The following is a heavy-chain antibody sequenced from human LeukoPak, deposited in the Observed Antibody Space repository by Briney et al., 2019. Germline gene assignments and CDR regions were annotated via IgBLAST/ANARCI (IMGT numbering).Heavy chain of an antibody. CDR2: ISYEDGTNK. D-gene: IGHD3-10*01. CDR1: GFTFRSFV. J-gene: IGHJ4*02. CDR3: SKERPEEYYASGSYFDY. V-gene: IGHV3-30*04. Sequence: PGGSLRLSCATYGFTFRSFVMHWVRQGPGKGLEWVAAISYEDGTNKYYADSVKGRFTISRDNSKYSVYLEMNSLRVEDTSMYYCSKERPEEYYASGSYFDYWGQGTLVTVSS.